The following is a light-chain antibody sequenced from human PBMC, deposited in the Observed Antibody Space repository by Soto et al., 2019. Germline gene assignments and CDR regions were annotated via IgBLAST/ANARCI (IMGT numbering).Light chain of an antibody. J-gene: IGKJ1*01. V-gene: IGKV1-39*01. Sequence: DIQMTQSPSTLSASVGDSVTITCRASQSISRWLARYQQKPGKAPKLLIFAASSLQSGVPSRFSGSRSGPDFTLTISSLQPEDFATYYCQQSYSSPPTFGQGTKVDIK. CDR1: QSISRW. CDR2: AAS. CDR3: QQSYSSPPT.